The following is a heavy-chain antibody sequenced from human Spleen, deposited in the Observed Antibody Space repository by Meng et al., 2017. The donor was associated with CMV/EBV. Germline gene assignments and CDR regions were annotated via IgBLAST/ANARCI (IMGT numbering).Heavy chain of an antibody. J-gene: IGHJ6*02. CDR3: ATHRSGYSSGYYGMDV. D-gene: IGHD3-22*01. V-gene: IGHV1-8*01. Sequence: ASVKVSCKASGYTFTSYDINWVRQATGQGLEWMGWMNPNSGNTGYAQKFQGRVTITSDKSTSTAYMELSSLRSEDTAMYYCATHRSGYSSGYYGMDVWGQGTTVTVSS. CDR1: GYTFTSYD. CDR2: MNPNSGNT.